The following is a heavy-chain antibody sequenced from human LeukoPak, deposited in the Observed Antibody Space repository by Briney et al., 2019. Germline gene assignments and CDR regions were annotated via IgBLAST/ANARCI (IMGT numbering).Heavy chain of an antibody. Sequence: GGSLRLSCAASGFTFSSYAMHWVRQAPGKGLEWGAVISYDGSNKYYADSVKGRFTISRDNAKNSLYLQMNSLRDEDTAVYYCASDSPGYDTGSYFAYWGQGTLVTVSS. CDR2: ISYDGSNK. V-gene: IGHV3-30-3*01. CDR1: GFTFSSYA. CDR3: ASDSPGYDTGSYFAY. J-gene: IGHJ4*02. D-gene: IGHD3-22*01.